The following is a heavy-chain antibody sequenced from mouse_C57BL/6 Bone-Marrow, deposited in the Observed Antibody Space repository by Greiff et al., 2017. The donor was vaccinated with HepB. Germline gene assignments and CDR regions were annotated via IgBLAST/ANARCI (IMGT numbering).Heavy chain of an antibody. CDR2: ISYDGSN. D-gene: IGHD6-1*01. Sequence: EVKLMESGPGLVKPSQSLSLTCSVTGYSITSGYYWNWIRQFPGNKLEWMGYISYDGSNNYNPSLKNRISITRDTSKNQSFLKLNSVTTEDTATYYCARDADWGQGTLVTVSA. J-gene: IGHJ3*01. CDR1: GYSITSGYY. CDR3: ARDAD. V-gene: IGHV3-6*01.